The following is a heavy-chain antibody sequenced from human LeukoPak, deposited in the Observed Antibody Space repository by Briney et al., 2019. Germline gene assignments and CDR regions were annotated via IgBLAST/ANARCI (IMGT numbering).Heavy chain of an antibody. Sequence: PGGSLRLSCAASGFTFSSYAMSWVRQAPGKGLEWVSAISGSGGSTYYADSVKGRFTISRDNSKDTPYLQMNSLRAEDTAVYYCAKDVGDGYNWWGQGTLVTVSS. D-gene: IGHD5-24*01. CDR2: ISGSGGST. CDR1: GFTFSSYA. J-gene: IGHJ4*02. V-gene: IGHV3-23*01. CDR3: AKDVGDGYNW.